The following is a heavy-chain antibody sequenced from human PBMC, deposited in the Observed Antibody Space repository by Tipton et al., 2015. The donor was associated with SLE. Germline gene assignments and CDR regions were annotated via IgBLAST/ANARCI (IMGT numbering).Heavy chain of an antibody. V-gene: IGHV4-61*02. CDR2: VYATGST. CDR3: ARTEVRGVIAMDV. CDR1: GGSITSGSYY. J-gene: IGHJ6*03. D-gene: IGHD3-10*01. Sequence: TLSLTCTVSGGSITSGSYYWSWIRQPAGKGLEWIGRVYATGSTYYNPSLKSRVTMSLDTSKNQVSLKLTSVTAADTAVYYCARTEVRGVIAMDVWGKGTTVTVSS.